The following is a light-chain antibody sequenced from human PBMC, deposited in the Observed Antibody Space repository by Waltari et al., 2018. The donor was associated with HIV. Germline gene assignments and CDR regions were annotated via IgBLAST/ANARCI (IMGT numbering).Light chain of an antibody. CDR1: SPHIGTNH. CDR3: AVWDVSLNGRV. J-gene: IGLJ3*02. V-gene: IGLV1-47*01. Sequence: QSVLSQPPPSSGTPGQRVTFSCSGRSPHIGTNHVYWSQQFPGTAPKLLIYRNYQRPSGVPDRFSGSKSGTSASLAISGLRSEDEADYYCAVWDVSLNGRVFGGGTKLTVL. CDR2: RNY.